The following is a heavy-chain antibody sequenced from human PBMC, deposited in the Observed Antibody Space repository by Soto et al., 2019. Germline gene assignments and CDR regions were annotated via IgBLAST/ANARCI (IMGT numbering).Heavy chain of an antibody. D-gene: IGHD4-17*01. V-gene: IGHV1-2*04. CDR3: ARDDYFDAFDI. J-gene: IGHJ3*02. CDR1: GYTFTVCY. CDR2: INPNSGGT. Sequence: ASVKVSCKASGYTFTVCYMHWVRQAPGQGLEWMGWINPNSGGTNYAQKFQGWVTMTRDTSISTAYMELSRLRSDDTAVYYCARDDYFDAFDIWGQGTMVTVSS.